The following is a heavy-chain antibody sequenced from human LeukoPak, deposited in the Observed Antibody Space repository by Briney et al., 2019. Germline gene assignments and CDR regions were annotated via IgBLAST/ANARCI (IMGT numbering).Heavy chain of an antibody. D-gene: IGHD3-22*01. CDR2: MHSNSGNT. CDR1: GYTFTNHA. Sequence: ASVKVSCKASGYTFTNHAINWVRQASGQGLEWMGWMHSNSGNTRYAQKFQGRVSITTNPSISTAYMELSSLRSEDTAIYYCARAVRDYYDRSGNYDAFDIGGQGTMVTVSS. J-gene: IGHJ3*02. CDR3: ARAVRDYYDRSGNYDAFDI. V-gene: IGHV1-8*01.